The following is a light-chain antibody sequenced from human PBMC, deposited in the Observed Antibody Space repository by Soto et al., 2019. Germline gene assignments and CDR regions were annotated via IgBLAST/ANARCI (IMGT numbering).Light chain of an antibody. Sequence: DIQMTQSPSSLSASVGDTVTITCRASQGILDYLAWYQQRPGEPPNLLIYAASTLKIGVPSRFRGSGTGTDFALTISSLQPEDAATYCCQKYESAPLPSGPGTKVEIK. CDR2: AAS. CDR3: QKYESAPLP. CDR1: QGILDY. V-gene: IGKV1-27*01. J-gene: IGKJ1*01.